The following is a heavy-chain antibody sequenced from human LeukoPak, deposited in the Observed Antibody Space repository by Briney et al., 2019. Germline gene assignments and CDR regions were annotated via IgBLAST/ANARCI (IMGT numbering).Heavy chain of an antibody. CDR3: AKDDRYDFWSGYPDY. D-gene: IGHD3-3*01. V-gene: IGHV3-23*01. CDR1: GFTFSSYA. CDR2: ISGSGGST. J-gene: IGHJ4*02. Sequence: GGSLRLSWAASGFTFSSYAMSWVRQAPGKGLEWVSAISGSGGSTYYAASVKGRFTISRDNSKNTLYLQMNSLRAEDTAVYYCAKDDRYDFWSGYPDYWGQGTLVTVSS.